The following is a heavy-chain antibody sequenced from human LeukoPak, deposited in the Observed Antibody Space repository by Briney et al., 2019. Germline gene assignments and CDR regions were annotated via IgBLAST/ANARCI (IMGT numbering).Heavy chain of an antibody. CDR2: ISGSGGST. Sequence: GASVKVSCKASGFTFSSYGMHWVRQAPGKGLEWVSAISGSGGSTYYADSVKGRFTSSRDNSKNTLYLQMNSLRVEDTAIYYCAEDGGVHHYYYMDVWGIGTTVTVSS. V-gene: IGHV3-23*01. J-gene: IGHJ6*03. CDR3: AEDGGVHHYYYMDV. D-gene: IGHD2-8*02. CDR1: GFTFSSYG.